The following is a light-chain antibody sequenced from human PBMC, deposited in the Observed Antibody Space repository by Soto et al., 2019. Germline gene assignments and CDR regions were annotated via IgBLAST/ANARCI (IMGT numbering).Light chain of an antibody. Sequence: DIQMTQSPSTLSASVGDRVTITCRASQSITGWLAWYQQKPGKAPKLLIYDASTLENGVPSRFSGGESGTEFTLTISSLQPDDVATYYCQHYKHLFTFGQGTKLEIK. CDR1: QSITGW. CDR2: DAS. V-gene: IGKV1-5*01. J-gene: IGKJ2*01. CDR3: QHYKHLFT.